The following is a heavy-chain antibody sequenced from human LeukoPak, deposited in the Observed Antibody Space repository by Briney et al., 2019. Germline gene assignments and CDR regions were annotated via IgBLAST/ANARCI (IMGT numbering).Heavy chain of an antibody. J-gene: IGHJ4*02. CDR2: ISGSGGST. V-gene: IGHV3-23*01. CDR3: ARGMYYYDSSGYYLFDY. CDR1: GFTFSSYA. Sequence: GGSLRLSCAASGFTFSSYAMSWVRQAPGKGLEWVSAISGSGGSTYYADSVKGRFTISRDNSKNTLYLQMNSLRAEDTAVYYCARGMYYYDSSGYYLFDYWGQGTLVTVSS. D-gene: IGHD3-22*01.